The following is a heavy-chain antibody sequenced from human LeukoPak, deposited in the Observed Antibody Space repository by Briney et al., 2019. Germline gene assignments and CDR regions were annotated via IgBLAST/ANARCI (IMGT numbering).Heavy chain of an antibody. CDR3: ARGGIVVVVASDYYMDV. V-gene: IGHV3-21*01. J-gene: IGHJ6*03. CDR1: GFTFSSYS. Sequence: PGGSLRLSCAASGFTFSSYSMNWVRQAPGKGLEWVSSISSSSSYIYYADSVKGRLTISRDNAKNSLYLQMNSLRAEDTAVYYCARGGIVVVVASDYYMDVWGKGTTVTVSS. CDR2: ISSSSSYI. D-gene: IGHD2-15*01.